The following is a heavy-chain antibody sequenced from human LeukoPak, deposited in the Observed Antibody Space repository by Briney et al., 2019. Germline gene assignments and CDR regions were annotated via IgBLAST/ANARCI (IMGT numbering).Heavy chain of an antibody. CDR2: INHSGNT. CDR3: ASIGRGDHGYYYYYMDV. V-gene: IGHV4-34*01. D-gene: IGHD3-10*01. Sequence: SETLSLTCAVYGGSFSGYYWNWIRQPPGKGLEWIGGINHSGNTNYNPSLKSRVTISVDTSKNQFSLKLSSVTAADTAVYYCASIGRGDHGYYYYYMDVWGKGTTVTVSS. CDR1: GGSFSGYY. J-gene: IGHJ6*03.